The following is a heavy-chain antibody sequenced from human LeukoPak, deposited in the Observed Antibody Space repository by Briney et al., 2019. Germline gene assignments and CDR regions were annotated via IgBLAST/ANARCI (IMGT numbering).Heavy chain of an antibody. D-gene: IGHD2-15*01. J-gene: IGHJ4*02. CDR2: IRYDGSNK. V-gene: IGHV3-30*02. CDR1: GFTFSSYG. Sequence: PGGSLRLSCAASGFTFSSYGMHWVRQAPGKGVEWVAFIRYDGSNKYYADSVKGRFTISRDNSKNTLYLQMNSLRAEDTAVYYCAKDMDIVVVVAATLFDYWGQGTLVTVSS. CDR3: AKDMDIVVVVAATLFDY.